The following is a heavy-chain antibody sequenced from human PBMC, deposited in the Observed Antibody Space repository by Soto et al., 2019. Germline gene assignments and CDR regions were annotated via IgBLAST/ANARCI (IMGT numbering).Heavy chain of an antibody. Sequence: PGGSMRLSLAPSGVPFSSYDMSWVRKAPGKGLEWVSAISGSGGSTYYADSVKGRFTISRDNSKNTLYLQMNSLRAEDTAVYYCANYVDNYWFDPWGQGTLVTV. CDR3: ANYVDNYWFDP. CDR1: GVPFSSYD. CDR2: ISGSGGST. D-gene: IGHD5-12*01. J-gene: IGHJ5*02. V-gene: IGHV3-23*01.